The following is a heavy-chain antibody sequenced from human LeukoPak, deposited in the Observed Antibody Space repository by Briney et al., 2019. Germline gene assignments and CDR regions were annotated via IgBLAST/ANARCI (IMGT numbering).Heavy chain of an antibody. CDR1: EYTFIGYY. D-gene: IGHD3-16*01. CDR3: ARVRLNAFDI. J-gene: IGHJ3*02. V-gene: IGHV1-2*02. Sequence: GASAKVSCKASEYTFIGYYMHWVRQAHGQGPEWMGWINPNGGATNYAQRSQGRVTMTRDTSISTAYMELSRLRSDDTAVYYCARVRLNAFDIWGQGTMVIVSS. CDR2: INPNGGAT.